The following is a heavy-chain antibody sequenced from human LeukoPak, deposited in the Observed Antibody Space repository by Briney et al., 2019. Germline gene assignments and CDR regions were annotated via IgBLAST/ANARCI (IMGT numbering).Heavy chain of an antibody. CDR3: ASSLGGQSRGYFQH. J-gene: IGHJ1*01. D-gene: IGHD3-16*01. Sequence: SETLSLTCTVSGGSISSYNWSWIRQPPGKGLEWIGYIYYSGSTNYNPSLKSRVTISVDTSKNQFSLKLSSVTAADTAVYYCASSLGGQSRGYFQHWGQGTLVTVSS. CDR1: GGSISSYN. V-gene: IGHV4-59*08. CDR2: IYYSGST.